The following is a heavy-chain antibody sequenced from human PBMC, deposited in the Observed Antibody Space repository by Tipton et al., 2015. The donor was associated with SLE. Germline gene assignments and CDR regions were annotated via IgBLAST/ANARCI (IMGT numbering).Heavy chain of an antibody. D-gene: IGHD3-10*01. CDR2: ISWNSGSI. CDR1: GFTFDDYA. V-gene: IGHV3-9*01. J-gene: IGHJ4*02. Sequence: RSLRLSCAASGFTFDDYAMHWVRQAPGKGLEWVSGISWNSGSIGYADSVKGRFTISRDNAKNSLYLQMNSLRAEDTALYYCAKTCPAALSSGSYYFDYWGQGTLVTVPS. CDR3: AKTCPAALSSGSYYFDY.